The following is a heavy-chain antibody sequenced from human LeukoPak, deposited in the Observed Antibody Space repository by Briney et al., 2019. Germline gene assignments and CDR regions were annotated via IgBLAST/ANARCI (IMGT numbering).Heavy chain of an antibody. Sequence: GGSLRLSCAASGFTFSSYWMSWVRQAPGKGLEWVANIKQDGSEKYYVDSVKGRFTISRDNAKNSLYLQMNSLRAEDTAVYYCARGHLYDYSTTCYYFDYWGQGTLVTVSS. D-gene: IGHD5-12*01. CDR1: GFTFSSYW. V-gene: IGHV3-7*01. CDR2: IKQDGSEK. CDR3: ARGHLYDYSTTCYYFDY. J-gene: IGHJ4*02.